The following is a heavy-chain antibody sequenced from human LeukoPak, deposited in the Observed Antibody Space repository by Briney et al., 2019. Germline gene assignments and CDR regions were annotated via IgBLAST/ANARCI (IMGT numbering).Heavy chain of an antibody. D-gene: IGHD5-18*01. V-gene: IGHV3-21*01. CDR2: ISSSSSYI. CDR3: ARDHEYSYGFDF. CDR1: GFTFSSDS. Sequence: PGGSLRVSCAASGFTFSSDSMNWVRQAPGKGLEWVSSISSSSSYIYYADSVKGRFTISRDNAKNSLYLQMNSLRAEDTAVYYCARDHEYSYGFDFWGQGTLVTVSS. J-gene: IGHJ4*02.